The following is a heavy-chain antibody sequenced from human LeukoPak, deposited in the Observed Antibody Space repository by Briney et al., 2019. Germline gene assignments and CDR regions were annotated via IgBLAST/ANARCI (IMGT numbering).Heavy chain of an antibody. CDR3: ARDVVDIVVVPAAAFDYYGMDV. J-gene: IGHJ6*02. V-gene: IGHV3-30-3*01. D-gene: IGHD2-2*03. CDR2: ISYDGSNK. CDR1: GFTFSSYA. Sequence: GGSLRLSCGASGFTFSSYAMHWVRQAPGKGLEWVAVISYDGSNKYYADSVKGRFTISRDNCKNTLYLQMNSLRAEDTAVYYCARDVVDIVVVPAAAFDYYGMDVWGQGTTVTVSS.